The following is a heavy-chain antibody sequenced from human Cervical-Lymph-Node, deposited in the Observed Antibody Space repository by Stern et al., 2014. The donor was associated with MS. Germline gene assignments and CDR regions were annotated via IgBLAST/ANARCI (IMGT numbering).Heavy chain of an antibody. CDR2: VYHSGDA. Sequence: QLQLQESGPGLVKPSGTLSLTCAVSGGSILRTDWWSWVRQPPGKGLEWIGEVYHSGDANYNPSLKSRVTISVDKSKNQFSLNLTSVTAADTALYYCASRTLTFPYYFDSWGQGTLVTVSS. CDR1: GGSILRTDW. CDR3: ASRTLTFPYYFDS. D-gene: IGHD3-9*01. V-gene: IGHV4-4*02. J-gene: IGHJ4*02.